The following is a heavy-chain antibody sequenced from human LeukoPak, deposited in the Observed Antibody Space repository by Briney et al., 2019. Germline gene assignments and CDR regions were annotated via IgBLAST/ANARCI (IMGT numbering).Heavy chain of an antibody. D-gene: IGHD4-17*01. V-gene: IGHV6-1*01. CDR3: ARIKGENTVTTSYYFDY. J-gene: IGHJ4*02. Sequence: SQTLSLTCAISGDSVSSNSAAWNWIRQSPSRGLEWLGRTYYRSKWYNDYAVSVKSRITINPDTSKNQFSLKLSSVTAADTAVYYCARIKGENTVTTSYYFDYWGQGTLVTVSS. CDR2: TYYRSKWYN. CDR1: GDSVSSNSAA.